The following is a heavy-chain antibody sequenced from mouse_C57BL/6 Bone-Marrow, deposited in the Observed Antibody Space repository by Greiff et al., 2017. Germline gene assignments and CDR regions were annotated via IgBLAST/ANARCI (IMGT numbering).Heavy chain of an antibody. CDR3: ANRLAY. J-gene: IGHJ3*01. CDR1: GYTFTSYW. V-gene: IGHV1-69*01. Sequence: QVQLQQPGAELVMPGASVKLSCKASGYTFTSYWMHWVKQRPGQGLEWIGEIDPSDSYTNYNQKFKGKSTLTVDKSSSTAYMQLSSLTSEDSAVYYCANRLAYWGQGTLVTGSA. CDR2: IDPSDSYT.